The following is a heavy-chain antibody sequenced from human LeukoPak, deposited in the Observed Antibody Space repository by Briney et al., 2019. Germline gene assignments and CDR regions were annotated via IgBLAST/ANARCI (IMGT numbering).Heavy chain of an antibody. CDR2: IYYSGST. Sequence: PSETLSHTCTVSGGSISSSSYYWGWIRQPPGKGLEWIGTIYYSGSTYYNPSLKSRVTISVDTSKNQFSLKLSSVTAANTAVYYCARPPYYYGSGSYNDAFDIWGQGTMVTVSS. V-gene: IGHV4-39*01. D-gene: IGHD3-10*01. CDR1: GGSISSSSYY. J-gene: IGHJ3*02. CDR3: ARPPYYYGSGSYNDAFDI.